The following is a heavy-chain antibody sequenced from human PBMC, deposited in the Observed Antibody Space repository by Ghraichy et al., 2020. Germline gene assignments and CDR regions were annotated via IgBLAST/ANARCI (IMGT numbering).Heavy chain of an antibody. CDR2: INHSGST. V-gene: IGHV4-34*01. CDR3: ASPQIRRVHCTNGVCYRGGSNYYYGMDV. J-gene: IGHJ6*02. Sequence: SETLSLTCAVYGGSFSGYYWSWIRQPPGKGLEWIGEINHSGSTNYNPSLKSRVTISVDTSKNQFSLKLSSVTAADTAVYYCASPQIRRVHCTNGVCYRGGSNYYYGMDVWGQGTTVTVSS. CDR1: GGSFSGYY. D-gene: IGHD2-8*01.